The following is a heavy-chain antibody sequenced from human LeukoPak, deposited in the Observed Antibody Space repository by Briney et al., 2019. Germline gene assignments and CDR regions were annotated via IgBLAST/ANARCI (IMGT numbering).Heavy chain of an antibody. CDR1: GFTFSDYW. CDR3: ARRGGSSSRRSPIDY. CDR2: IKQDGSQR. V-gene: IGHV3-7*01. D-gene: IGHD6-6*01. J-gene: IGHJ4*02. Sequence: GGFLRLSCTASGFTFSDYWMTWVRQAPGKGPEGVANIKQDGSQRYYVDSVRGRFTISRDNAKNSLFLQMNGLRAEDTAVYYCARRGGSSSRRSPIDYWGQGTLVTVSS.